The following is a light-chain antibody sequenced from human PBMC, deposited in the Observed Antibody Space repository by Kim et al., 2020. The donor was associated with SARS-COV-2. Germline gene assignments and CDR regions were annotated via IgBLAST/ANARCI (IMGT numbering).Light chain of an antibody. V-gene: IGKV1-33*01. CDR2: DTS. J-gene: IGKJ4*01. Sequence: DIQLTQSPSSLSASLGDRVTITCQANQDITNYISWYHQKPGKAPKLLISDTSKVQTGVPSRFSGRGSGTDFTFTISSLQPEDVGTYYCQEYDYLSPTFGGGTKVEIK. CDR1: QDITNY. CDR3: QEYDYLSPT.